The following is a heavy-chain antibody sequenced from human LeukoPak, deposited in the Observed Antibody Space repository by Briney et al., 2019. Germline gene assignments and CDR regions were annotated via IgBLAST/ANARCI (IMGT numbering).Heavy chain of an antibody. CDR3: AKAPS. V-gene: IGHV3-23*01. CDR2: VTGSGADT. Sequence: GGSLRLSCVASGLTFSSYAMTWVRQAPGMGLEWVSGVTGSGADTYYADSVKGRFTVSRDNSKNTLYLQMNSLRVEDTAVYYCAKAPSWGQGTLVTVFS. J-gene: IGHJ4*02. CDR1: GLTFSSYA.